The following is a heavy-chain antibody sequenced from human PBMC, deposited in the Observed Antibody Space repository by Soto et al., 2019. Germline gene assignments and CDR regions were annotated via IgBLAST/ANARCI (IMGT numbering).Heavy chain of an antibody. CDR2: IKRDGSEQ. D-gene: IGHD3-10*01. CDR3: ARGGLGDGYNPDDY. J-gene: IGHJ4*02. V-gene: IGHV3-7*03. CDR1: GFSFSLYW. Sequence: GGSLRLSCEGSGFSFSLYWMSWVRQAPGKGLEWVANIKRDGSEQYYADSVKGRFTISRDNAKNSLFLEINSLKAEDTAVYYCARGGLGDGYNPDDYWGQGTLVTVSS.